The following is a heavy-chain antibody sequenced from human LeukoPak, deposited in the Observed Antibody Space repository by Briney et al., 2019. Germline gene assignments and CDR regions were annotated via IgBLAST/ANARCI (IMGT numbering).Heavy chain of an antibody. Sequence: SETLSLTCTVSGGSISSYYWTWIRQPPGRGLEWIGYIYHIGSTNYSPSLKSRVTISLDTSKNQFSLRLGSVTAADTAVYYCAGEQWRPPYYYFGLDVWGQGTTVTVSS. CDR1: GGSISSYY. CDR3: AGEQWRPPYYYFGLDV. CDR2: IYHIGST. J-gene: IGHJ6*02. D-gene: IGHD2-8*01. V-gene: IGHV4-59*01.